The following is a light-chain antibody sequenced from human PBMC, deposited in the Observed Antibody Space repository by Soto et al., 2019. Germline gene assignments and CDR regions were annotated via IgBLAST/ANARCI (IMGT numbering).Light chain of an antibody. V-gene: IGKV1-5*01. CDR3: QQYRTYPYT. CDR1: QSISSW. Sequence: DIQMTQSPSTLSASVGDRVTITCRASQSISSWLAWYQQKPGKAPKLLIYDASTLKSGVPSSFSGSGSGTEFTLTITSLQPADFATYYCQQYRTYPYTFGQGTRLEI. J-gene: IGKJ2*01. CDR2: DAS.